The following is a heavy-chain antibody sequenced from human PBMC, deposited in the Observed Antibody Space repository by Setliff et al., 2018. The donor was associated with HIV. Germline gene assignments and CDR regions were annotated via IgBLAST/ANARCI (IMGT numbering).Heavy chain of an antibody. Sequence: GASVKVSCKVSGFTLTELSMHRVRQAPGKGLEWMGSFNPEDGKTIYAQKFQGRVTMIEDTSTDTAYMELSSLRSEDTAVYYCTTGLPLFCSGGSCLFDFWGQGTLVTVSS. D-gene: IGHD2-15*01. CDR3: TTGLPLFCSGGSCLFDF. CDR1: GFTLTELS. CDR2: FNPEDGKT. J-gene: IGHJ4*02. V-gene: IGHV1-24*01.